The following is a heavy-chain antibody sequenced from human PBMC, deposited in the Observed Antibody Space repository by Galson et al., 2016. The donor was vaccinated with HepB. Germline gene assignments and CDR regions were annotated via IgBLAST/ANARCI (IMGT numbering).Heavy chain of an antibody. CDR2: IRNKRNNYIT. CDR1: GFSFSDLY. J-gene: IGHJ4*02. CDR3: ATMANGADSD. Sequence: SLRLSCAGSGFSFSDLYMDWVRQAPGKGLEWVGRIRNKRNNYITEYAASVIGRFTISRDDSRNSVDLQMNTLKTEATAVDYCATMANGADSDWGQGTLVTVSS. D-gene: IGHD1-26*01. V-gene: IGHV3-72*01.